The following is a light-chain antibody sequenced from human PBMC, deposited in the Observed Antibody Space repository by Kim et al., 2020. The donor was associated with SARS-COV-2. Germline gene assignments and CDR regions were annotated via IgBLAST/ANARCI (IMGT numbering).Light chain of an antibody. V-gene: IGKV3-20*01. J-gene: IGKJ2*01. Sequence: EIVLTQSPGTLSLSPGERATLSCRASQSVSSSYLAWYQQKPGQAPRLLIYGASSRATGIPDRFSGSGSVTDFTLTISRLEPEDFAVYYCQQYGSSGTFGQGTKLEI. CDR1: QSVSSSY. CDR2: GAS. CDR3: QQYGSSGT.